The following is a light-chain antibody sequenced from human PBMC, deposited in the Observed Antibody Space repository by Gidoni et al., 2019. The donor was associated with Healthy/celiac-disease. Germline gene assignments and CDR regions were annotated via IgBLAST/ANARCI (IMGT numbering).Light chain of an antibody. J-gene: IGKJ2*03. V-gene: IGKV3-15*01. CDR3: QQYNNWPLS. CDR2: GAS. CDR1: QSVSSN. Sequence: EIVITQSPATLSVSPGERATLSCRASQSVSSNLAWYQQKPGQAPRLLIYGASTRATCIPARFSGSGSGTEFTLTISSLQSEDFAVYYCQQYNNWPLSFXQXTKLEIK.